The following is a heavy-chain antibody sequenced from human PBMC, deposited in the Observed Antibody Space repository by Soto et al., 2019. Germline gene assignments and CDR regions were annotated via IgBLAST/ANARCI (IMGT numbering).Heavy chain of an antibody. D-gene: IGHD1-1*01. V-gene: IGHV3-30-3*01. CDR2: TSYDGSSE. CDR1: GFSFSGFA. Sequence: QVQLVESGGGVVQPGRSLRLSGVASGFSFSGFAMQWVRQAPGKGLEWVAVTSYDGSSEKYADSVKGRFTISRDNSKNTMYLQMNSLRAEDTAVYYCVRDPSSVTTRRLDYWGQGTLVTVSA. J-gene: IGHJ4*02. CDR3: VRDPSSVTTRRLDY.